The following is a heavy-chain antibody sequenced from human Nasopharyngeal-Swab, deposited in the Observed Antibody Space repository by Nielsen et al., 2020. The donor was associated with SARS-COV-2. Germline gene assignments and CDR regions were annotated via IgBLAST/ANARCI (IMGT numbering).Heavy chain of an antibody. CDR1: GYTFTGYY. Sequence: ASVKVSCKATGYTFTGYYMHWVRQAPGQGLEWMGRINPNSGGTNYAQKFQGRVTMTRDTSISTAYMELSRLRSDDTAVYYCAREGSLYGGNLFDYWGQGTLVTVSS. D-gene: IGHD4-23*01. CDR2: INPNSGGT. J-gene: IGHJ4*02. V-gene: IGHV1-2*06. CDR3: AREGSLYGGNLFDY.